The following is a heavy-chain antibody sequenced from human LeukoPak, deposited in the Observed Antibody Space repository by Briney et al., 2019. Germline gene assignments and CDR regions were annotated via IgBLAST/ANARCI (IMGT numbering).Heavy chain of an antibody. J-gene: IGHJ4*02. CDR2: IIPIFGTA. V-gene: IGHV1-69*05. CDR1: GGTFSSYA. D-gene: IGHD5-18*01. Sequence: SVKVSCKASGGTFSSYAISWVRQAPGQGLEWTGRIIPIFGTANYAQKFQGRVTITTDESTSTAYMELSSLRSEDTAVYYCARYRGYSYQEAYDYWGQGTLVTVSS. CDR3: ARYRGYSYQEAYDY.